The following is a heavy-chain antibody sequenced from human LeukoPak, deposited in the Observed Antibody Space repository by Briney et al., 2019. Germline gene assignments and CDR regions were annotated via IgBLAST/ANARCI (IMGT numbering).Heavy chain of an antibody. V-gene: IGHV3-21*01. J-gene: IGHJ4*02. CDR1: GFTFSSYS. CDR2: ISSSGSYI. D-gene: IGHD3-10*01. Sequence: GGSLRLSCAASGFTFSSYSMNWVRQAPGKGLEWVSSISSSGSYISYADSVKGRYTISRDNAKNSLYLQMNSLRAEDTAVYYCARDIGEWFGERWAFDDYWGQGTLVTVSS. CDR3: ARDIGEWFGERWAFDDY.